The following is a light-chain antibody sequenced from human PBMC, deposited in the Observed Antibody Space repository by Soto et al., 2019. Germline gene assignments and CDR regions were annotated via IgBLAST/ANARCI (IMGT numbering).Light chain of an antibody. Sequence: GLTQSPSAVSLSPAERATLSCRASQSVSNYLARYQQKPGQAPRLLIYDASNRATGIPARFSGSGSGTEFTLTISSLQSEDFAVYYCQQYNNWPPGRTFGQGTRLEIK. V-gene: IGKV3-11*01. J-gene: IGKJ5*01. CDR2: DAS. CDR1: QSVSNY. CDR3: QQYNNWPPGRT.